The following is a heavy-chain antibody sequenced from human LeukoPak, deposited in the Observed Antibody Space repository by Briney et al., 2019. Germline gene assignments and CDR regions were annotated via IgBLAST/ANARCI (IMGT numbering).Heavy chain of an antibody. CDR3: ASARMTTVTEFDY. CDR1: GGPISSYY. J-gene: IGHJ4*02. Sequence: SETLSLTCTVSGGPISSYYWSWIRQPPGKGLEWIGYIYYSGSTNYNPSLKSRVTISVDTSKNQFSLKLRSVTAADTAVYYCASARMTTVTEFDYWGQGTLVTVSS. CDR2: IYYSGST. D-gene: IGHD4-17*01. V-gene: IGHV4-59*01.